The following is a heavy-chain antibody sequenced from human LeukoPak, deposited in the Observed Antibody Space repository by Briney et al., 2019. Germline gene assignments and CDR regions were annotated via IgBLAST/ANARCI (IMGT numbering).Heavy chain of an antibody. CDR1: GYTFTNYG. J-gene: IGHJ4*02. CDR2: TSARNGDI. CDR3: ARGDYCSGGSCYSGSFDY. V-gene: IGHV1-18*01. Sequence: GASVKVSRKASGYTFTNYGITWVRQAPGQGLEWMGWTSARNGDIKYAQKFQGRVTMTTDTSTTTAYMELRSLRSDDTAVYYCARGDYCSGGSCYSGSFDYWGQGTLVTVSS. D-gene: IGHD2-15*01.